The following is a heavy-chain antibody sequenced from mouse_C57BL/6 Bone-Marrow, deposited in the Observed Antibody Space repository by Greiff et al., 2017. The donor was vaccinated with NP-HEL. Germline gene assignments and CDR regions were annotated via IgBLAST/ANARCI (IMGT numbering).Heavy chain of an antibody. CDR3: ASSLYWYFDV. D-gene: IGHD1-1*01. CDR1: GYTFTSYW. J-gene: IGHJ1*03. CDR2: IYPGSGST. Sequence: QVQLQQPGAELVKPGASVKMSCKASGYTFTSYWITWVKQRPGQGLEWIGDIYPGSGSTNYNEKFKSKATLTVDTSSSTAYTQLSSLTSEDSAVYYCASSLYWYFDVWGTGTTVTVSS. V-gene: IGHV1-55*01.